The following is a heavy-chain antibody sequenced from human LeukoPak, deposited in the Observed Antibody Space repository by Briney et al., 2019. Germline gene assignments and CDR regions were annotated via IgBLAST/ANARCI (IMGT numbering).Heavy chain of an antibody. Sequence: GESLRLSCVASGFTFSSYYMSWVRQAPGKGLEWVASIRQDGREKYYVDSVKGRFTISRDNAKNSLYLQMNSLRAEDTAVYYCARGGGYYYFDYWGQGTLVTVSS. CDR3: ARGGGYYYFDY. D-gene: IGHD3-22*01. CDR2: IRQDGREK. V-gene: IGHV3-7*01. CDR1: GFTFSSYY. J-gene: IGHJ4*02.